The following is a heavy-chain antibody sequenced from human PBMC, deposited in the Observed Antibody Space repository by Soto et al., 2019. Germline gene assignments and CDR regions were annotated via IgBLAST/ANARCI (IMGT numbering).Heavy chain of an antibody. CDR1: GYTFTNFD. CDR3: VRRFGNTSNEGGFDWFDF. Sequence: ASVKVSCKTSGYTFTNFDVNWVRQAAGQGLEWMGWMSPNSENKGYAQKFQGRVSMTRDTSITTAYMELSSLRYEDTAVYYCVRRFGNTSNEGGFDWFDFWGQGTLVTVSS. CDR2: MSPNSENK. D-gene: IGHD1-1*01. J-gene: IGHJ5*01. V-gene: IGHV1-8*01.